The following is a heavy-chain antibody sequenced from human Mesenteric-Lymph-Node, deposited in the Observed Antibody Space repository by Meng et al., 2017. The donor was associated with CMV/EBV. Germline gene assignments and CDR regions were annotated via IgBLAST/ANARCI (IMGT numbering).Heavy chain of an antibody. Sequence: GESLKISCAASGFTFSDYYMSWIRQAPGKGLEWVSYISSSGSTIYYADSVKGRFTISRDNAKNSLYLQMNSLRAEDTAVYYCARDRVAPYYYYYGMDVWGQGTTVTVSS. V-gene: IGHV3-11*01. CDR1: GFTFSDYY. CDR2: ISSSGSTI. J-gene: IGHJ6*02. CDR3: ARDRVAPYYYYYGMDV. D-gene: IGHD2-15*01.